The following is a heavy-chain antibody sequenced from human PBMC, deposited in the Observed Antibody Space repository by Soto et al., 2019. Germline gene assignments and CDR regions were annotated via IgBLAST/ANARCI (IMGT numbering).Heavy chain of an antibody. CDR2: ISSNSSYT. D-gene: IGHD3-3*01. J-gene: IGHJ4*02. V-gene: IGHV3-11*06. CDR3: ARVATIFGVVIYYFDY. Sequence: QVQLVESGGGLVQHGGSLRLSCAASGFTFSDYYMNWIRQAPGKGLEWVSYISSNSSYTNYADSVKGRFTISRDNAKNSVYLQMNSLRAEDTAVYYCARVATIFGVVIYYFDYGGRGALVAVSS. CDR1: GFTFSDYY.